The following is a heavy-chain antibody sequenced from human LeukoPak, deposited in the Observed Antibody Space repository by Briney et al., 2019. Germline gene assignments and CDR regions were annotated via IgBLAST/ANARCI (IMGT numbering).Heavy chain of an antibody. CDR2: ISSSSSYI. CDR1: GFTFSSYS. J-gene: IGHJ4*02. Sequence: GGSLRLSCAASGFTFSSYSVNWVRQAPGKGLEWVSSISSSSSYIYYADSVKGRFTISRDNAKNSLYLQMNSLRAEDTAVYYCARAFSSSSGFGYWGQGTLVTVSS. D-gene: IGHD6-6*01. CDR3: ARAFSSSSGFGY. V-gene: IGHV3-21*01.